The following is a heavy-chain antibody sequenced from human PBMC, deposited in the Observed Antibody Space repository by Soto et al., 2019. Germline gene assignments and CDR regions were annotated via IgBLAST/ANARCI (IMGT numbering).Heavy chain of an antibody. CDR2: MNPNSGNT. J-gene: IGHJ6*02. Sequence: ASVKVSCKASGYTFTSYDINWVRQATGQGLEWMGWMNPNSGNTGYAQKFQGRVTMTRNTSISTAYMELRSLRSDDTAVYYCARFNGGVGFGELLKYYYGMDVWGQGTTVTVSS. D-gene: IGHD3-10*01. CDR1: GYTFTSYD. CDR3: ARFNGGVGFGELLKYYYGMDV. V-gene: IGHV1-8*01.